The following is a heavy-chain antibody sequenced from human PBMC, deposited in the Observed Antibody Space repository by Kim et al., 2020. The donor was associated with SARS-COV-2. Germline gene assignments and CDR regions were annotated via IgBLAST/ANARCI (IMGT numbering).Heavy chain of an antibody. Sequence: GGSLRLSCAASGFTFDDYAMNWVRQAPGKGLEWVSGISWDSGSKGYADSVKGRFTISRDNAKNSLYLQMNSLRAEDTALYYCAKDKSVGATPYYFDYWGQGTLVTVSS. CDR1: GFTFDDYA. J-gene: IGHJ4*02. D-gene: IGHD1-26*01. V-gene: IGHV3-9*01. CDR3: AKDKSVGATPYYFDY. CDR2: ISWDSGSK.